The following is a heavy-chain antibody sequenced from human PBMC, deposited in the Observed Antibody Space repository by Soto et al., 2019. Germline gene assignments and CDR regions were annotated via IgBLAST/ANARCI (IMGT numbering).Heavy chain of an antibody. CDR2: TYYRSKWYS. D-gene: IGHD3-22*01. J-gene: IGHJ4*02. V-gene: IGHV6-1*01. CDR1: GDSVSSNSAA. Sequence: PSQTLSLTCAISGDSVSSNSAAWNWIRQSPSRGLEWLGRTYYRSKWYSDYGVSVKGRFTISRDNAKNSLYLQMNSLRAEDTAVYYCAREHYYDSSGYRCFDYWGQGTLVTVSS. CDR3: AREHYYDSSGYRCFDY.